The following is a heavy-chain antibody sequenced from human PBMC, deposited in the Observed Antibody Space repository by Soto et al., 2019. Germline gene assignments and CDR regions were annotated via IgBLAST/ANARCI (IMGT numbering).Heavy chain of an antibody. J-gene: IGHJ6*02. D-gene: IGHD3-3*01. Sequence: GGSLRLSCAASGFSFSNHGMQWVRQAPGKGLEWVAVISYDGNVKYYTDSVKGRFTISRDNSQSTLFLQMDSLRPEDAAVYYCAKDLKVSRDFHASLNYYYGMDVWGQGTTVTVSS. CDR1: GFSFSNHG. CDR3: AKDLKVSRDFHASLNYYYGMDV. V-gene: IGHV3-30*18. CDR2: ISYDGNVK.